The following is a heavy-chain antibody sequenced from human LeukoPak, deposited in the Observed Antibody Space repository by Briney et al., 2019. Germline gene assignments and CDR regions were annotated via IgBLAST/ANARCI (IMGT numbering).Heavy chain of an antibody. Sequence: ASVKVSCKASGYTFTGYYMHWVRQAPGQGLEWMGWINPNSGGTNYAQKFQGRVTMTRDTSISTAYMELSSLRSEDTAVYYCASDSSGYHSPSFDYWGQGTLVTVSS. J-gene: IGHJ4*02. D-gene: IGHD3-22*01. CDR3: ASDSSGYHSPSFDY. V-gene: IGHV1-2*02. CDR2: INPNSGGT. CDR1: GYTFTGYY.